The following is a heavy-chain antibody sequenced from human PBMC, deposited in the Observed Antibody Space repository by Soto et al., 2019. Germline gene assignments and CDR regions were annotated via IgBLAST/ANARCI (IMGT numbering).Heavy chain of an antibody. Sequence: SETLSLTCTVSGASISGFYWSFIRKSAGEGLEWIGRIYATGTADYNPSLKSRVMMSVDTSKKQFSLKLRSVTAADTAVYYCVRDGTKTLRDWLDPWGQGISVTVSS. CDR1: GASISGFY. V-gene: IGHV4-4*07. D-gene: IGHD1-1*01. J-gene: IGHJ5*02. CDR2: IYATGTA. CDR3: VRDGTKTLRDWLDP.